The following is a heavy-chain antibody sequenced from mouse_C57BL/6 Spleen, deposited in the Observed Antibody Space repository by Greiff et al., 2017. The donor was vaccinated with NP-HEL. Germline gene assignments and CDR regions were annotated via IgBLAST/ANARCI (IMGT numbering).Heavy chain of an antibody. CDR2: ISSGGSYT. V-gene: IGHV5-6*01. CDR1: GFTFSSYG. J-gene: IGHJ2*01. Sequence: EVKLVESGGDLVKPGGSLKLSCAASGFTFSSYGMSWVRQTPDKRLEWVATISSGGSYTYYPDSVKGRFTISRVNAKNTLYLQMSCLKSEDTAMYYCAREDFYYGSSSYYFDYWGQGTTLTVSS. D-gene: IGHD1-1*01. CDR3: AREDFYYGSSSYYFDY.